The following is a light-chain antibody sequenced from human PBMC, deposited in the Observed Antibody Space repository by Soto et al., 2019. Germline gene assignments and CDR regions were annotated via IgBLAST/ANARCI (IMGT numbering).Light chain of an antibody. CDR2: EVS. Sequence: IMMTQSPLSLPVTPGEPASISCRSSQSLLHIPGETCLFWYLQKPGQSPQLLIYEVSTRASGVPDRFSGSGSGTDFTLEISRVESEDVGIYYCKQSRHPPKTFGQGTRVEIK. CDR3: KQSRHPPKT. V-gene: IGKV2-29*01. CDR1: QSLLHIPGETC. J-gene: IGKJ5*01.